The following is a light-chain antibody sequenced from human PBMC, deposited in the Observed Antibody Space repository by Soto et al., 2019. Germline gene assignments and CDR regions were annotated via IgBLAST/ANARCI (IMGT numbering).Light chain of an antibody. CDR3: QQSYSTPIT. J-gene: IGKJ5*01. V-gene: IGKV1-39*01. CDR2: AAS. Sequence: DIQMTQSPSSLSASVGDRVTITCRASQSISSYLNWYQQKPGKAPKLLIYAASSLQSGVRSRFSGSGSGTDFTLTISSLQPEDCATYYCQQSYSTPITCGQGTRLEIK. CDR1: QSISSY.